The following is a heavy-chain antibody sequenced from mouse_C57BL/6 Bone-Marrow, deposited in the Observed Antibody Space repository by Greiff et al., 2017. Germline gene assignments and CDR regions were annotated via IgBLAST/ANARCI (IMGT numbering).Heavy chain of an antibody. CDR2: ISYDGSN. V-gene: IGHV3-6*01. CDR1: GYSITSGYY. D-gene: IGHD1-1*01. CDR3: ARDPLYCYGSSYPSMDY. Sequence: EVQLVESGPGLVKPSQSLSLTCSVTGYSITSGYYWNWIRQFPGNKLEWMGYISYDGSNNYNPSLKNRISITRDTSKNQFFLKLNSVTTEDTATYYCARDPLYCYGSSYPSMDYWGQGTSVTVSS. J-gene: IGHJ4*01.